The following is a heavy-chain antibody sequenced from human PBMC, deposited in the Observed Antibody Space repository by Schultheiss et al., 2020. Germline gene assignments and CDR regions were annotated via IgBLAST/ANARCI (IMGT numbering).Heavy chain of an antibody. Sequence: GGSLRLSCTASGFTFGDYAMSWVRQAPGKGLEWVGFIRSKAYGGTTEYAASVKGRFTISRDDSKSIAYLQMNSLKTEDTAVYYCTREGLTGTYLAGKRYYYYGMDVWGQGTTVTVSS. V-gene: IGHV3-49*04. J-gene: IGHJ6*02. CDR3: TREGLTGTYLAGKRYYYYGMDV. CDR1: GFTFGDYA. CDR2: IRSKAYGGTT. D-gene: IGHD1-7*01.